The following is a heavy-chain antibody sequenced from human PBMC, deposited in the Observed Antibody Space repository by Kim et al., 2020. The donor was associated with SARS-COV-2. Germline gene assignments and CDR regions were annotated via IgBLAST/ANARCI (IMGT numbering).Heavy chain of an antibody. CDR1: GYSFTSYW. D-gene: IGHD3-22*01. CDR2: IYPGDSDT. V-gene: IGHV5-51*01. Sequence: GESLKISCKGSGYSFTSYWIGWVRQMPGKGLEWMGIIYPGDSDTRYSPSFQGQVTISADKSISTAYLQWSSLKASDTAMYYCARHSPASYDSGPGDYWGQGTLVTVSS. CDR3: ARHSPASYDSGPGDY. J-gene: IGHJ4*02.